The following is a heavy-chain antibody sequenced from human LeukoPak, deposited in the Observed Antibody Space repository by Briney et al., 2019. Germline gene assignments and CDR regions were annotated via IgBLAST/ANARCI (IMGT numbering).Heavy chain of an antibody. V-gene: IGHV4-31*03. Sequence: SETLSLTCTVSGGSISSGGYYWSWIRQHPGKGLEWIGYIYYSGSTYYNPSLKSRVTISVDTSKNQFSLKLSSVTAADTAVYYCAKDGLTVVAARFDYWGQGTLVTVSS. CDR1: GGSISSGGYY. CDR3: AKDGLTVVAARFDY. J-gene: IGHJ4*02. CDR2: IYYSGST. D-gene: IGHD3-22*01.